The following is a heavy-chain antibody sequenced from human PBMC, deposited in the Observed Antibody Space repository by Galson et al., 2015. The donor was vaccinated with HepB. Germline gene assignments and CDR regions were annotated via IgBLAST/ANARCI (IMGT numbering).Heavy chain of an antibody. D-gene: IGHD1-26*01. CDR3: ARVGYSGSSRAFDI. CDR1: GFTFSSYS. J-gene: IGHJ3*02. CDR2: ISSSSSTI. V-gene: IGHV3-48*04. Sequence: SLRLSCAASGFTFSSYSMNWVRQAPGKGLEWVSYISSSSSTIYYADSVKGRFTISRDNAKNLLYLQMNSLRAEDTAVYYCARVGYSGSSRAFDIWGQGTMVTVSS.